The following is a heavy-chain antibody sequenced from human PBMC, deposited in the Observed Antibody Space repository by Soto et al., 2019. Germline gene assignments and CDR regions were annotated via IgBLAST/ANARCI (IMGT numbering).Heavy chain of an antibody. CDR1: GFTFSDYY. CDR3: ARRPSSSWNNWYFDL. D-gene: IGHD6-13*01. CDR2: ISSSSSYT. V-gene: IGHV3-11*05. J-gene: IGHJ2*01. Sequence: QVQLVESGGGLVKPGGSLRLSCAASGFTFSDYYMSWIRQAPGKGLEWVSYISSSSSYTNYADSVKGRFTISRDNAKNSLYLQMNSLRAEDTAVYYCARRPSSSWNNWYFDLWGRGTLVTVSS.